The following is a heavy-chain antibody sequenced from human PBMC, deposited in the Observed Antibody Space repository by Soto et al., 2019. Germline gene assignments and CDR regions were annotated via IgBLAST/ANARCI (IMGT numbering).Heavy chain of an antibody. CDR3: ARHLWVGSSWYLGAFDI. V-gene: IGHV4-59*08. CDR2: IYYSGST. CDR1: GDSISNYY. D-gene: IGHD6-13*01. J-gene: IGHJ3*02. Sequence: QVQLQESGPGLVKPSETLSLTCTVSGDSISNYYWSWIRQPPGKGLEWIGYIYYSGSTNYNPSLKSRFTISVGTSKTQFSLKLSSVTAADTAVYYCARHLWVGSSWYLGAFDIWGKGTMVTVSS.